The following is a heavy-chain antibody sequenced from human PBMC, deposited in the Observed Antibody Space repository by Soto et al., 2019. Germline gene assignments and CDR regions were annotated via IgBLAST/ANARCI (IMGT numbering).Heavy chain of an antibody. CDR1: GYTFTSYA. D-gene: IGHD3-3*01. J-gene: IGHJ4*02. CDR3: ARDSRSITIFGVVILGPNLD. Sequence: ASVKVSCKASGYTFTSYAMHWVRQAPGQRLEWMGWINAGNGNTKYSQKFQGRVTITRDTSASTAYMELSSLRSEDTAVYYCARDSRSITIFGVVILGPNLDWGQGTLVTVSS. V-gene: IGHV1-3*01. CDR2: INAGNGNT.